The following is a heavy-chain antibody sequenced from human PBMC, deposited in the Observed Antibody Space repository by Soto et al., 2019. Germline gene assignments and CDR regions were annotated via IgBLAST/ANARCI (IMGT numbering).Heavy chain of an antibody. CDR3: ARVHVMVVAGSTFDY. J-gene: IGHJ4*01. D-gene: IGHD6-19*01. V-gene: IGHV4-38-2*02. CDR1: GYFISSGSY. Sequence: SESLSLTCTVSGYFISSGSYWAWIRQPPGKGPEWIASIYHGGTTFYNPSRKSRITISVDTSNNQFSLKLTSVTAADTAVYYCARVHVMVVAGSTFDYWGHGTLVTSPQ. CDR2: IYHGGTT.